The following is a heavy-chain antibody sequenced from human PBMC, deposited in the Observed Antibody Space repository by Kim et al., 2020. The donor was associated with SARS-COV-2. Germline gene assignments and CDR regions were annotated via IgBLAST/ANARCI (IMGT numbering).Heavy chain of an antibody. CDR3: AREPIAVWYYFDY. Sequence: YEDSGKGRFTISRDNSKNTLYLQMNSLRAEDTAVYYCAREPIAVWYYFDYWGQGTLVTVSS. V-gene: IGHV3-30*01. J-gene: IGHJ4*02. D-gene: IGHD2-8*02.